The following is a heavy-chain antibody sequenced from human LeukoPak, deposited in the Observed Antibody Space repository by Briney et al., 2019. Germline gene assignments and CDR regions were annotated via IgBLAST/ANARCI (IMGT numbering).Heavy chain of an antibody. CDR3: ANIVEYSSSGISDP. J-gene: IGHJ5*02. D-gene: IGHD6-6*01. CDR1: GFTFSSYA. V-gene: IGHV3-30-3*01. Sequence: GSLRLSCAASGFTFSSYAMHWVRQAPGKGLEWVAVISYDGSNKYYADSVKGRFTISRDNSKNTLYLQMNSLRAEDTAVYYCANIVEYSSSGISDPWGQGTLVTISS. CDR2: ISYDGSNK.